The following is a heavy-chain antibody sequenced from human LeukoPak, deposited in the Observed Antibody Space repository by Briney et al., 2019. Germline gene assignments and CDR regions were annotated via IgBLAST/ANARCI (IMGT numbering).Heavy chain of an antibody. CDR3: ARVPGYSGYFYGMDV. Sequence: GGSLRLSCAASGFTFSIYSMNWVREAPGKGREWVSSISSSSSYIYYADSVKGRFTISRDNAKNSLYLQMNSLRAEDTAVYYCARVPGYSGYFYGMDVWGQGTTVTVSS. CDR2: ISSSSSYI. J-gene: IGHJ6*02. CDR1: GFTFSIYS. D-gene: IGHD5-12*01. V-gene: IGHV3-21*01.